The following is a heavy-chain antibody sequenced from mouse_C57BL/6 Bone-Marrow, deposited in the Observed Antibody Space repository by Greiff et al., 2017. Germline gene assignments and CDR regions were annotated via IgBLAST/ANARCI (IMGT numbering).Heavy chain of an antibody. CDR3: ARCYYGNYEGVDY. Sequence: QVQLQQPVAELVRPGSSVKLSCKASGSTFTSYWLHLVKQRPIQGLEWIGNIDPSDSETHYNQKFKDKATLTVYKSSSTAYMQRSSLTSEDSAFYYCARCYYGNYEGVDYWGQGTSVTVSS. CDR1: GSTFTSYW. D-gene: IGHD2-1*01. J-gene: IGHJ4*01. CDR2: IDPSDSET. V-gene: IGHV1-52*01.